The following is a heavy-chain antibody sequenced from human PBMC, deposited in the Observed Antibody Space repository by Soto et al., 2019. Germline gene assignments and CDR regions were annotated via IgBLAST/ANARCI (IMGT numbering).Heavy chain of an antibody. Sequence: SETLSLTCAVSGGSISSINWWRWVSQPPGKGLEWIGEIYHSGSTNYNPSLKSRVTISVDKSKNQFSLKLSSVTAADTAVYYCARALSLPTYYYDSSGYHWFDPWGQGTLVTVSS. J-gene: IGHJ5*02. D-gene: IGHD3-22*01. CDR1: GGSISSINW. V-gene: IGHV4-4*02. CDR3: ARALSLPTYYYDSSGYHWFDP. CDR2: IYHSGST.